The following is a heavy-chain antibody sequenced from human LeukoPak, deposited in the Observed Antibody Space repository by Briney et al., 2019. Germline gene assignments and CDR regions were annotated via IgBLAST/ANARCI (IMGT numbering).Heavy chain of an antibody. D-gene: IGHD2-21*02. J-gene: IGHJ6*02. CDR1: GFTFSSYW. CDR2: VNSDGSST. CDR3: SSVKLASYCGGDCHPLDV. V-gene: IGHV3-74*01. Sequence: PGGSLRLSCAASGFTFSSYWMHWVRQVPGKGLVWVSRVNSDGSSTNYADSVKGRFTISRDNAKNSLYLQMNSLRAEDTAVYYCSSVKLASYCGGDCHPLDVWGRGTTVTVSS.